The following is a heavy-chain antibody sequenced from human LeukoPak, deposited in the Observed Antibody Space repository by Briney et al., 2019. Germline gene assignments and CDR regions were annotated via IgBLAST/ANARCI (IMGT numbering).Heavy chain of an antibody. Sequence: PSETLSLTCTVSGGSISSSNWWSWVRQPPGKGLEWIGEIYHSGSTNYNPSLKSRVTISVDKSKNQFSLKLSSVTAADTAVYYCAREWALSSSWSRFDPWGQGTLVTVSS. J-gene: IGHJ5*02. D-gene: IGHD6-13*01. CDR2: IYHSGST. CDR1: GGSISSSNW. CDR3: AREWALSSSWSRFDP. V-gene: IGHV4-4*02.